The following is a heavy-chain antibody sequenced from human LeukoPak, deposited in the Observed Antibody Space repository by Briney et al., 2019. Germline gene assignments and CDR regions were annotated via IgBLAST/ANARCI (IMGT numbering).Heavy chain of an antibody. CDR3: ARGRGWLQSTPFDY. Sequence: SETLSLTCSVSGASMSSYYWSWIRQPPGKGLEWIGYIYYSGSTNYNPSLKSRVTMSLDTSKSQFSLNLSSVTAADTAVYYCARGRGWLQSTPFDYWGQGTLVTVSS. CDR2: IYYSGST. V-gene: IGHV4-59*01. J-gene: IGHJ4*02. CDR1: GASMSSYY. D-gene: IGHD5-24*01.